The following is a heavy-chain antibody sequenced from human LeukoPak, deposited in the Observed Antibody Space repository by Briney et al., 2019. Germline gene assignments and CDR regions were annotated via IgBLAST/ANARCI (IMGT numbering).Heavy chain of an antibody. V-gene: IGHV3-23*01. D-gene: IGHD1-26*01. CDR2: ISGSGGST. Sequence: PGGTLRLSCAASGFTFSSYGMSWVRQAPGKGLEWVSAISGSGGSTYYADSVKGRFTISRDNSKNTLYLQMNSLRAEDTAVYYCAKEAEMYSGSSHFDYWGQGTLVTVSS. CDR3: AKEAEMYSGSSHFDY. J-gene: IGHJ4*02. CDR1: GFTFSSYG.